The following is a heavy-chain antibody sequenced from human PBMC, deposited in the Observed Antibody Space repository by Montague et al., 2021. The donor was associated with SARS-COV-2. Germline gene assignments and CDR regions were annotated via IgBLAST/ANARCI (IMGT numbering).Heavy chain of an antibody. CDR1: GGSFSGYY. V-gene: IGHV4-34*01. D-gene: IGHD3-10*01. CDR3: ARVRYYGSGTSLGMDV. CDR2: INHSGST. J-gene: IGHJ6*02. Sequence: SETLSLTCTVYGGSFSGYYWSWIRQPPGKGLEWIGEINHSGSTNYNPSLKSRVTISVDTSKNQFPLRLSSVTAADTDVYYCARVRYYGSGTSLGMDVWGQGTTVTVSS.